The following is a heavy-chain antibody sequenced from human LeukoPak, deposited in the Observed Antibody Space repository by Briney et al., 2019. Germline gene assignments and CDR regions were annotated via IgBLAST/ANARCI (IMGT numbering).Heavy chain of an antibody. CDR2: IIPILGIA. CDR1: GGTFSSYA. CDR3: ARDKPRGYYFDY. J-gene: IGHJ4*02. Sequence: SVKVSCKASGGTFSSYAISWVRQAPGQGLEWMGRIIPILGIANYAQKFQGRVTITADKSTSTAYMELSSLRSEDTAVYYCARDKPRGYYFDYWGQGTLVTVSS. V-gene: IGHV1-69*04.